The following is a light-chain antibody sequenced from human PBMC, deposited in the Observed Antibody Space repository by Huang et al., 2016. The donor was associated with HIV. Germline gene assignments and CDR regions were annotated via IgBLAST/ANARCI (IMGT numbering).Light chain of an antibody. J-gene: IGKJ1*01. CDR1: QSLLHTEGKTY. Sequence: EIVLTQTPLSLSVTPGQPASISCKSSQSLLHTEGKTYLFWYFQRPGQSPQLLIYAGSRRFTGVPGRFSGSGSGTDVTLKISRVEAEDVGTYDCMQALRPPRTFGQGTKV. CDR2: AGS. CDR3: MQALRPPRT. V-gene: IGKV2-29*03.